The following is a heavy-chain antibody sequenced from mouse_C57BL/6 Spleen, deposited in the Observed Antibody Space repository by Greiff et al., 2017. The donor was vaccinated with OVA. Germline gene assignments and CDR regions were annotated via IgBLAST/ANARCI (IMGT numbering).Heavy chain of an antibody. Sequence: VQLQQPGAELVKPGASVKMSCKASGYTFTSYWITWVKQRPGQGLEWIGDIYPGSGSTNYNEKFKSKATLTVDTSSSTAYMQLSSLTSEDSAVYYCARYDGYSGGYFDYWGQGTTLTVSS. J-gene: IGHJ2*01. CDR1: GYTFTSYW. D-gene: IGHD2-3*01. CDR2: IYPGSGST. V-gene: IGHV1-55*01. CDR3: ARYDGYSGGYFDY.